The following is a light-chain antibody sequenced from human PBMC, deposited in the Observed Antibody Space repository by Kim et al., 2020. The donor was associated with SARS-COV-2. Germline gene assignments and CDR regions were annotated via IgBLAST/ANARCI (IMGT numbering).Light chain of an antibody. CDR1: ALPKQY. CDR3: QSADSSGSYVV. V-gene: IGLV3-25*03. J-gene: IGLJ2*01. CDR2: KDI. Sequence: PGQTARITCSGDALPKQYAYWYQQKPGQAPLLVIYKDIESPSGIPERFSGSSSGTTVTLTISGVQAEDEADYYCQSADSSGSYVVFGGGTQLTVL.